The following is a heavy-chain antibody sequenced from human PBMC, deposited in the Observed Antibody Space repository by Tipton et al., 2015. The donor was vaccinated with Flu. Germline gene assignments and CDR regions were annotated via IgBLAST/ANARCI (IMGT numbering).Heavy chain of an antibody. CDR1: GYSISTRYY. J-gene: IGHJ5*01. Sequence: TLSLTCTVSGYSISTRYYWGWIRQPPGKGLEWIGCVYHGGTTYYNPSLKSRVAISIDTSRNQFSLKLSSLTAADTAVYFCVRRDYSNYVSEPKNWFDSWGQGTLVTVSS. D-gene: IGHD4-11*01. CDR3: VRRDYSNYVSEPKNWFDS. CDR2: VYHGGTT. V-gene: IGHV4-38-2*02.